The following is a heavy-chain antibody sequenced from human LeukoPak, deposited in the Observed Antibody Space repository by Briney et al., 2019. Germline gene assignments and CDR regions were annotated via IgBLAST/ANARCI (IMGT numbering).Heavy chain of an antibody. CDR1: QLTFNRYV. J-gene: IGHJ2*01. CDR3: ATLYGDYNWYFDL. V-gene: IGHV3-23*01. CDR2: ISASGGTT. D-gene: IGHD4-17*01. Sequence: GGSLRLSCTSSQLTFNRYVMAWVRQAPGKGLEWVSTISASGGTTYYADSVQGRFTISRDNSKNTLYPQMNSLRAEDTAVYYCATLYGDYNWYFDLWGRGTLVTVSS.